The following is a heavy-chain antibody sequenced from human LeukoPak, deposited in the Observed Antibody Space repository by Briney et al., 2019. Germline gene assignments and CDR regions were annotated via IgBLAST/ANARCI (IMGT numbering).Heavy chain of an antibody. CDR2: INPNSGGT. CDR3: ARLDIVVVPAAIHGGFDP. Sequence: GASVKVSCKASGYTFTGYYMHWVRQAPGQGLEWMGWINPNSGGTNYAQKFQGRVTMTRDTSISTAYMELSRLRSDDTAVYYCARLDIVVVPAAIHGGFDPWGQGTLVTVSS. CDR1: GYTFTGYY. V-gene: IGHV1-2*02. J-gene: IGHJ5*02. D-gene: IGHD2-2*02.